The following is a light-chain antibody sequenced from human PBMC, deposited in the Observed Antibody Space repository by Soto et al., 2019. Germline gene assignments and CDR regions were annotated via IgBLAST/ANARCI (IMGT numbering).Light chain of an antibody. V-gene: IGLV1-47*01. CDR2: RND. J-gene: IGLJ3*02. CDR1: SSNIGTNY. CDR3: AAWDDSLSDPV. Sequence: QSVLTQPPSASETPGQRVTISCSGSSSNIGTNYVYWYQQVAGTAPKLLIHRNDQRPSGVPDRFSGSKSGTSAALTISGLRSEDEAADYCAAWDDSLSDPVFGGGTKLTVL.